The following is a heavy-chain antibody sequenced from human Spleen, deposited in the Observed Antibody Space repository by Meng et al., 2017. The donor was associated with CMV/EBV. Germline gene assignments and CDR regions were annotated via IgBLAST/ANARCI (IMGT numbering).Heavy chain of an antibody. CDR1: GFTFSSYW. V-gene: IGHV3-7*01. CDR2: IKQDGSEK. Sequence: GESLKISCAASGFTFSSYWMSWVRQAPGKGLEWVANIKQDGSEKYYVDSVKGRFTISRDNAKNSLYLQMNSLRAEDTAVYYCARAGYSYGYVLHFDYWGQGTLVTVSS. CDR3: ARAGYSYGYVLHFDY. J-gene: IGHJ4*02. D-gene: IGHD5-18*01.